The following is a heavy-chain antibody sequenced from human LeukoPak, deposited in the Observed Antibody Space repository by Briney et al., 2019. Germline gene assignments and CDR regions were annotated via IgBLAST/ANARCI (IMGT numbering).Heavy chain of an antibody. CDR3: VGTYDILTGHTPYFDY. Sequence: PSETLSLTCTVSGGSIGSGSYYWSWIRQPAGKGLEWIGRIYTSGSTNYNPSLKSRVTISVDTSKNQFSLKLSSVTAADTAVYYCVGTYDILTGHTPYFDYWGQGTLVTVSS. D-gene: IGHD3-9*01. CDR1: GGSIGSGSYY. J-gene: IGHJ4*02. V-gene: IGHV4-61*02. CDR2: IYTSGST.